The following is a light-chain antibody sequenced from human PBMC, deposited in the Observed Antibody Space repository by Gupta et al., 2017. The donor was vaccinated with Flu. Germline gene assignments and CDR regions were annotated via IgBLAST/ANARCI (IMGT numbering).Light chain of an antibody. CDR2: QDT. CDR3: QALDTSTARG. V-gene: IGLV3-1*01. J-gene: IGLJ2*01. CDR1: KLGDTY. Sequence: SYELTQPPSVSVSPGQTASITCSGDKLGDTYASWYQQKPGQSPVLVIYQDTKRPAGIPERFSASNSGNTATLHIIGTQALDDADYYCQALDTSTARGFGGGTKLTVL.